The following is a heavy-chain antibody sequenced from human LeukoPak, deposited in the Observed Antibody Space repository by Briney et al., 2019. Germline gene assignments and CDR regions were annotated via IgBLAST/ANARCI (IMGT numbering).Heavy chain of an antibody. Sequence: PGGSLRLSCVASGFTFSTFAMIWVRQPPGKGLEWVSSIFPSGGEIHYADSVRGRFTISRDNSKSTLSLQMNGLRVEDTAIYYCATYRQVLLPFESWGQGTLVTVSS. D-gene: IGHD2-8*02. CDR1: GFTFSTFA. CDR2: IFPSGGEI. V-gene: IGHV3-23*01. J-gene: IGHJ4*02. CDR3: ATYRQVLLPFES.